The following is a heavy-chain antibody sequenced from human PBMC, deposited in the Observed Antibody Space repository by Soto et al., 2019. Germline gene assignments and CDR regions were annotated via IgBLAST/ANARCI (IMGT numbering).Heavy chain of an antibody. D-gene: IGHD3-16*01. Sequence: EVQLVESGGGLVQPGGSLRLSCAASGFTSSSYWMHWVRQAPGKGLVWVSRINSGDGSITGYADSVKGRFTVSRDNAKNTLYLQLNSLGVEDTAVYYCARGPRLGFYGTDVWGQGTTVTVSS. J-gene: IGHJ6*02. CDR2: INSGDGSIT. CDR1: GFTSSSYW. CDR3: ARGPRLGFYGTDV. V-gene: IGHV3-74*01.